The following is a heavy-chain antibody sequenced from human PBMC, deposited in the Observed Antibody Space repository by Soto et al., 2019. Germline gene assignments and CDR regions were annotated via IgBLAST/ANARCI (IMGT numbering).Heavy chain of an antibody. CDR3: VIQNYHESSGWNS. V-gene: IGHV3-48*02. J-gene: IGHJ4*02. Sequence: EVQLVESGGGLAQPGGSLRLSCAASGLTFSTYNMNWVRQTPGKGLEWVSYISLTGTTIYYADSVKGRFTISRDNAKNSLYLQMNSLREEDTAVYYCVIQNYHESSGWNSWGQGTLVTVSS. CDR2: ISLTGTTI. D-gene: IGHD3-22*01. CDR1: GLTFSTYN.